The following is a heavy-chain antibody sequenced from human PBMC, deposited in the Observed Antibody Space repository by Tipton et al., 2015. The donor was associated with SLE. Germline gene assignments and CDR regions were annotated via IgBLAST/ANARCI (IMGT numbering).Heavy chain of an antibody. CDR1: GGSISSGGYS. CDR2: IYHSGST. CDR3: ARDTDYGGNYFDY. Sequence: TLSLTYAVSGGSISSGGYSWSWIRQPPGKGLEWIGYIYHSGSTYYNPSLKSRVTMSVDRSKNQFSLKLSSVTAADTAVYYCARDTDYGGNYFDYWGQGTLVTVSS. D-gene: IGHD4-23*01. J-gene: IGHJ4*02. V-gene: IGHV4-30-2*01.